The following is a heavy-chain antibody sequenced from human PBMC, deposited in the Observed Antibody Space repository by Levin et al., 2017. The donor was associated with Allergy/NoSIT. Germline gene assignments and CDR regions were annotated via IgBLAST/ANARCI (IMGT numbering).Heavy chain of an antibody. CDR3: AREGHLYES. J-gene: IGHJ5*02. V-gene: IGHV1-2*02. D-gene: IGHD3-10*01. CDR1: GYTFTDHY. CDR2: LAPSIGVT. Sequence: PWASVKVSCKTSGYTFTDHYLHWIRQAPGQGLEWMGWLAPSIGVTNYAQTFRDRVTMTADTSISTAYMELSGLRSDDTAMYYCAREGHLYESWGQGTRITVSS.